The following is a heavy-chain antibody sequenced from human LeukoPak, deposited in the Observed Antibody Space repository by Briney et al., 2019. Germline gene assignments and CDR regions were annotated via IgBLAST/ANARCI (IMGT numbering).Heavy chain of an antibody. J-gene: IGHJ6*02. CDR1: GASISSSKW. CDR2: IYHSGST. Sequence: PSETLSLTCVVSGASISSSKWWSWVRQSPGKGLEWIGEIYHSGSTNYNPSLKSRVTMLVDKSKNQFSLKLNSVTAADTAVYYCARDDYYGSGSRPGMDVWGQGTTVTVPS. D-gene: IGHD3-10*01. V-gene: IGHV4-4*02. CDR3: ARDDYYGSGSRPGMDV.